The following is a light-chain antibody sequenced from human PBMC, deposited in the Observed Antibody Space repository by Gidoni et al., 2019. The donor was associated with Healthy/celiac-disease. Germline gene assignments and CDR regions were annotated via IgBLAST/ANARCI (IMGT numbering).Light chain of an antibody. CDR1: QSISSY. V-gene: IGKV1-39*01. CDR2: AAS. CDR3: QQSYSTPWT. J-gene: IGKJ1*01. Sequence: DIQMTQSPSSLSASVGDRVTITCRASQSISSYLNWYQQKPGKAPKLLIYAASSLKSGVPSRFSGSGSGKDFTLTISSLQPEDFATYYCQQSYSTPWTFGQGTKVEIK.